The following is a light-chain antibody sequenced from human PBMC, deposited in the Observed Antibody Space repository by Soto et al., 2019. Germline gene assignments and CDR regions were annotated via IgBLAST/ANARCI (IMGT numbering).Light chain of an antibody. J-gene: IGKJ3*01. V-gene: IGKV3-15*01. CDR2: GAS. CDR1: QSVSSN. Sequence: EIVMTQSPATLSVSPGERATLSCRASQSVSSNLAWYQQKPGQAPRLLIYGASTRATGIPARLSGSGSGTGFTLTISRLQSEDFAVYYCQQYNNWPPKVTFGPGTKVDIK. CDR3: QQYNNWPPKVT.